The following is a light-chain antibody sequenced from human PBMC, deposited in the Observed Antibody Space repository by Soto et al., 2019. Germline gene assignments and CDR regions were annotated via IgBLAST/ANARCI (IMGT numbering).Light chain of an antibody. Sequence: EIALTQSPATLSLSPGERATLSCRASQSVSRYLAWYQQKPGQAPSLLIHDTSTRATGVPAAFSGSGSGTDFTLTISSLEPEDFAIYYCQQRFSRPPTFGGGTNVEIK. V-gene: IGKV3-11*01. CDR1: QSVSRY. J-gene: IGKJ4*01. CDR2: DTS. CDR3: QQRFSRPPT.